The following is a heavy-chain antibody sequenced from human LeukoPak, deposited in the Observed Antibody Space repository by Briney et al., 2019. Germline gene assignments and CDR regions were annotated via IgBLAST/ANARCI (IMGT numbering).Heavy chain of an antibody. D-gene: IGHD2-8*01. CDR1: GFTFSSYA. J-gene: IGHJ4*02. CDR3: ARVYLERLTAGYFDH. V-gene: IGHV3-23*01. CDR2: ISGSGGST. Sequence: GGSLRLSCAASGFTFSSYAMSWVRQAPGKGLEWVSAISGSGGSTYYADSVKGRFTISRDNSKSTLYLQMNSLRDDDSAAYFCARVYLERLTAGYFDHWGQGTQVTVSP.